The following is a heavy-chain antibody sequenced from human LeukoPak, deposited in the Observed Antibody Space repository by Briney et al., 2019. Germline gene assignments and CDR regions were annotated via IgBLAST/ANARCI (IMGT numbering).Heavy chain of an antibody. J-gene: IGHJ6*02. CDR1: GFTFSSYE. CDR2: ISSSGSTI. V-gene: IGHV3-48*03. CDR3: ARGKIADYYYYGMDV. Sequence: GGSLRLSCAASGFTFSSYEMNWVRQAPGKGLEWVSYISSSGSTIYYADSVKGRFTISRDNAKNSLYLQMNSLRAEDTAVYYCARGKIADYYYYGMDVWGQGTTVTVSS.